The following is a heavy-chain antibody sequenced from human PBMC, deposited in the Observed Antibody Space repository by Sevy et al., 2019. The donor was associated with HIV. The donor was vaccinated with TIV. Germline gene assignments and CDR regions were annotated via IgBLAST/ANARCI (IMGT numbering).Heavy chain of an antibody. CDR3: ARHYGSGTYYNLFTD. D-gene: IGHD3-10*01. CDR1: GFTFSTYA. J-gene: IGHJ4*02. V-gene: IGHV3-23*01. CDR2: ISDSGGRT. Sequence: GGSLRLSCADSGFTFSTYAMSWVRQAPGKGLEWVSAISDSGGRTYYADSVEGRFTISRDNSRNTLYLQMNGLGAEDTALYYCARHYGSGTYYNLFTDWGQGTLVTVSS.